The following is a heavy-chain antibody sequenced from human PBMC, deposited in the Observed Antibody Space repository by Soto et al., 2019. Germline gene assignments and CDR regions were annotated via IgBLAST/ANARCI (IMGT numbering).Heavy chain of an antibody. D-gene: IGHD5-18*01. CDR2: ISWNSGSI. CDR1: GFTFDDYA. Sequence: EVQLVESGGGLVQPGRSLRLSCAASGFTFDDYAMHWVRQAPGKGLEWVSGISWNSGSIGYADSVKGRFTISRDNSKNTLYLQMNSLRAEDTAVYYCAKELGDSYGYPGLGYYYYGMDVWGQGTTVTVSS. V-gene: IGHV3-9*01. J-gene: IGHJ6*02. CDR3: AKELGDSYGYPGLGYYYYGMDV.